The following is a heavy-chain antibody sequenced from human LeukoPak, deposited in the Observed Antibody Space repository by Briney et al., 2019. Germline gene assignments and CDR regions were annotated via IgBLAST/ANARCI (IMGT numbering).Heavy chain of an antibody. J-gene: IGHJ3*01. CDR3: ARQQQFCSGGNSYSLNAFDL. V-gene: IGHV5-51*01. D-gene: IGHD2-15*01. CDR1: GYNFITYW. CDR2: IYPGDSDT. Sequence: GESLKISCKGSGYNFITYWIGWVRQMPGKGLEWMGIIYPGDSDTRYSPSFQGQVTISADKSISTAYLQWSSLKASDTAMYYCARQQQFCSGGNSYSLNAFDLWGQGTVVTVSS.